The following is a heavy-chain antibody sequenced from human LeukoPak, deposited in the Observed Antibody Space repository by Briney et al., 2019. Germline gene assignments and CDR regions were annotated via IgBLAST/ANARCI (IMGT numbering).Heavy chain of an antibody. CDR1: DYSISSGNY. V-gene: IGHV4-38-2*01. CDR3: ARNDSSGYFDY. J-gene: IGHJ4*02. Sequence: KSSETLSLTCAVSDYSISSGNYWGWIRQPPGKGLEWIGSVYHSGSNHYRPSLKSRVTISVDTSKNQFSLKLSSVTAADTAVYYCARNDSSGYFDYWGQGTLVTVSS. CDR2: VYHSGSN. D-gene: IGHD3-22*01.